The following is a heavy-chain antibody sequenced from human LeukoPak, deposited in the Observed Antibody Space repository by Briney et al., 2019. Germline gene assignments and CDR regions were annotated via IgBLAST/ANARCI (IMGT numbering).Heavy chain of an antibody. J-gene: IGHJ4*02. CDR2: FYYSGST. CDR1: GGSITSSGYY. CDR3: ARAVGQMNYFDY. D-gene: IGHD1-26*01. V-gene: IGHV4-39*07. Sequence: PSETLSLTCTVSGGSITSSGYYWGWIRQPPGKGLDWIGNFYYSGSTNYNPSLKSRVTISVDTSKNQFSLKLSSVTAADTAVYYCARAVGQMNYFDYWGQGTLVTVSS.